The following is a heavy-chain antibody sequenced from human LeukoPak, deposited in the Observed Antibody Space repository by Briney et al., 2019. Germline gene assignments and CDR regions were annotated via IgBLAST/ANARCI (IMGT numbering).Heavy chain of an antibody. Sequence: GGSLRLSCAASGFTFSSYAMSWVRQAPGKGLEWVSTLSGTGYNTYYADSVMGRFTISRDNSENTLYLQMNSLRAEDAAVYYCAKDRRSGTYFLDHWGQGTLVTVSS. CDR2: LSGTGYNT. J-gene: IGHJ4*02. CDR1: GFTFSSYA. CDR3: AKDRRSGTYFLDH. D-gene: IGHD1-26*01. V-gene: IGHV3-23*01.